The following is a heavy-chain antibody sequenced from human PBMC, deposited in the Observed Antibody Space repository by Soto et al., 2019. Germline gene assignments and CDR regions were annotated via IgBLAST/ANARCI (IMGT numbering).Heavy chain of an antibody. CDR2: INHSGST. CDR1: GGSFSGYY. J-gene: IGHJ4*02. CDR3: ARGGLVVPTATRKFDY. Sequence: QVQLQQWGAGLLKPSETLSPTCAVYGGSFSGYYWSWIRQPPGKGLEWIGEINHSGSTNYNPSLKSRVTISVDTSKNQFSLKLSSVTAADTAVYYCARGGLVVPTATRKFDYWGQGTLVTVSS. D-gene: IGHD2-2*01. V-gene: IGHV4-34*01.